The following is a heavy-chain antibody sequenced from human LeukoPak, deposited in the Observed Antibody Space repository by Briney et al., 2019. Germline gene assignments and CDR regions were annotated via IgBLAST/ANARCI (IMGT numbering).Heavy chain of an antibody. CDR1: GFTFSHYA. CDR3: AKDHGR. CDR2: ISGSGGST. D-gene: IGHD3/OR15-3a*01. V-gene: IGHV3-23*01. J-gene: IGHJ4*02. Sequence: GGSLRLSCAASGFTFSHYAMSWVRQAPGKGLEWVAGISGSGGSTYYADSVKGRFTISRDNPENTLYLQMSSLRAEDTAVYYCAKDHGRWGQGTLVTVSS.